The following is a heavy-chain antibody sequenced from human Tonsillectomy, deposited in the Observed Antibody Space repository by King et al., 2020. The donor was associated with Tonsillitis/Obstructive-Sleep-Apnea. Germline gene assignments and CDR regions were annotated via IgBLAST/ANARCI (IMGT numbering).Heavy chain of an antibody. D-gene: IGHD2-2*01. J-gene: IGHJ6*03. CDR3: ARGDIVVLPAGLSRDYYMDV. Sequence: VQLQQWGAGLLKPSETLSLTCAVYGGSFSGYYWSWIRQPPGKGLEWIGEINHSGSTNYNPSLKSRVTISVDTSKNQFSLKLSSVTAADTAVYYCARGDIVVLPAGLSRDYYMDVWGKGTSVTVSS. V-gene: IGHV4-34*01. CDR2: INHSGST. CDR1: GGSFSGYY.